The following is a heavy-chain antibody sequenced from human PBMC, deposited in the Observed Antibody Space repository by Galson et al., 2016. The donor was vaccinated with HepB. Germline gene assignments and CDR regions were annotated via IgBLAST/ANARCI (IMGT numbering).Heavy chain of an antibody. CDR1: GGSFSGYY. J-gene: IGHJ6*03. V-gene: IGHV4-34*01. Sequence: ETLSLTCAVYGGSFSGYYWSWIRQPPGKGLEWIGEINHSGSTNYNPSLKSRVTISVDTSKNQFSLKLSSVTAADTAVYYCARGDNPDYGDYASAYYYMDVWGKGTTVTV. D-gene: IGHD4-17*01. CDR3: ARGDNPDYGDYASAYYYMDV. CDR2: INHSGST.